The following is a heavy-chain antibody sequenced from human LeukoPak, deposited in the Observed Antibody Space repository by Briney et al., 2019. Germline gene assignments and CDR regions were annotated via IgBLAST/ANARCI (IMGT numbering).Heavy chain of an antibody. CDR1: GGTFSSYD. D-gene: IGHD6-19*01. J-gene: IGHJ6*02. V-gene: IGHV1-69*04. Sequence: SVKLSCYASGGTFSSYDNSWGRQPPAQGLEWMGRIITILGIANYAQKFQGRVTITADKSTSTAYMELSSLRSEDTAVYYCARPIAVAGTDYYGMDVWGQGTTVTVSS. CDR2: IITILGIA. CDR3: ARPIAVAGTDYYGMDV.